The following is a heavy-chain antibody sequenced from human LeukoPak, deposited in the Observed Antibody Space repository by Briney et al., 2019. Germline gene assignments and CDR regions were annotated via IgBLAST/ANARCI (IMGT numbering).Heavy chain of an antibody. J-gene: IGHJ4*02. D-gene: IGHD3-22*01. CDR1: GFTFSSYA. V-gene: IGHV3-23*01. CDR2: ISGSGGST. Sequence: LRLSCAASGFTFSSYAMSWVRQAPGKGLEWVSAISGSGGSTYYADSVKGRFTISRDNSKNTLYLQMNSLRAEDTAVYYCAKHLYYYDSSGYFYWGQGTLVTVSS. CDR3: AKHLYYYDSSGYFY.